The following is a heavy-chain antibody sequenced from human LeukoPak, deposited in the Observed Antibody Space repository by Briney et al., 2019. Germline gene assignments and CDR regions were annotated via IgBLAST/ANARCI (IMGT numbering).Heavy chain of an antibody. CDR3: TRGRYFGIDF. V-gene: IGHV3-48*03. CDR1: GFTFSSFE. D-gene: IGHD3-9*01. J-gene: IGHJ4*02. Sequence: GGSLRLSCEASGFTFSSFEMNWVRQAPGTGLEWVSYISGIGSTMYYADSVKGRFTMSRDNAKNSLYLHMNSLRGEDSTLYFCTRGRYFGIDFWGQGSLVTVSS. CDR2: ISGIGSTM.